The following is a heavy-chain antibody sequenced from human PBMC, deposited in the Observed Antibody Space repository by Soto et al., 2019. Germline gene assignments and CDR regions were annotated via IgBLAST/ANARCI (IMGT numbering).Heavy chain of an antibody. V-gene: IGHV4-59*01. CDR2: IYYSGST. D-gene: IGHD3-3*01. CDR3: TRDL. Sequence: SETMSLTWTVACGSSIGFCGSWIRQQPGKGLEWIGYIYYSGSTNYNPSLKSRVTISVDTSKNQLSLKLSSVTIFFFQVEDGTRDL. J-gene: IGHJ2*01. CDR1: CGSSIGFC.